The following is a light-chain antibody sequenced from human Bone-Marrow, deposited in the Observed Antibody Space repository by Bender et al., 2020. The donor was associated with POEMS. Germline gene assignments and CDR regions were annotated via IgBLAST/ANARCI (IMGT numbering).Light chain of an antibody. V-gene: IGLV1-44*01. CDR2: NNS. Sequence: QSLLTRPPSASGTPGQRVPIFFSGSSSNFGSYPVNWYQQLPGPAPKLVIFNNSQRPSGVPDRFSGSNSGTSASLAISGLLSDDEADFYCATWDDSLNGWVFGGGTKLTVL. CDR1: SSNFGSYP. CDR3: ATWDDSLNGWV. J-gene: IGLJ3*02.